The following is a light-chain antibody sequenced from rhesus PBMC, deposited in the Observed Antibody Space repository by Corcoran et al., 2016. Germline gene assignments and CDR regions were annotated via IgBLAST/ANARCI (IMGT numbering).Light chain of an antibody. Sequence: DIQMTQSPSSLSASVGDRVTITCRASQGITNDLAWYQQKPGETPKLLIYEESSLQSGIPSRFSGSGSGTECTLTISSLQPEDFATYYCQHYYSIPFTFGPGTKLDIK. V-gene: IGKV1-25*01. CDR1: QGITND. CDR2: EES. CDR3: QHYYSIPFT. J-gene: IGKJ3*01.